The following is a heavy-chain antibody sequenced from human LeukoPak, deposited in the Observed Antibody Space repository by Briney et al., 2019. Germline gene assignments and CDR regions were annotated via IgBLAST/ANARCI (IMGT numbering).Heavy chain of an antibody. D-gene: IGHD3-10*01. Sequence: ASVKVSCKASGYTFTSYGISWVRQAPGQGLEWMGWISAYNGNTNYAQKLQGRVTMTTDTSTSTAYMELRSLRSDDTAVYYCARESVWFGELSDYFDYWGQGTLVTVSS. CDR1: GYTFTSYG. J-gene: IGHJ4*02. CDR3: ARESVWFGELSDYFDY. V-gene: IGHV1-18*01. CDR2: ISAYNGNT.